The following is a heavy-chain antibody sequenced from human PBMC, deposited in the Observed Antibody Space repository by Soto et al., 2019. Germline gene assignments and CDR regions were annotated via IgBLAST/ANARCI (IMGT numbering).Heavy chain of an antibody. D-gene: IGHD3-10*01. V-gene: IGHV4-34*01. CDR2: INHRGST. CDR1: GGSFSGYY. Sequence: QVQLQQWGAGLLKPSETLSLTCAVYGGSFSGYYWSWIRQPPGTGLDWIGEINHRGSTNYNPSLERRVPIPVDTSKNRFSLKLSSVTAEDTAVYYCARGRRYYGSGSSPWRYYYYGVDIGGQGTTVTVSS. J-gene: IGHJ6*02. CDR3: ARGRRYYGSGSSPWRYYYYGVDI.